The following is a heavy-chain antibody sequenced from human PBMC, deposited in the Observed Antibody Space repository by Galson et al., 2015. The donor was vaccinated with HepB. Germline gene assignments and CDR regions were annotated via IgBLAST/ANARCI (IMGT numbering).Heavy chain of an antibody. V-gene: IGHV1-69*13. CDR2: IIPIFGTA. D-gene: IGHD6-13*01. CDR3: ARPTTGGMAAADYYYYGMDV. J-gene: IGHJ6*02. Sequence: SVKVSCKASGGTFSSYAISWVRQAPGQGLEWMGGIIPIFGTANYAQKFQGRVTITADESASTAYMELSSLRSEDTAVCYCARPTTGGMAAADYYYYGMDVWGQGTTVTVSS. CDR1: GGTFSSYA.